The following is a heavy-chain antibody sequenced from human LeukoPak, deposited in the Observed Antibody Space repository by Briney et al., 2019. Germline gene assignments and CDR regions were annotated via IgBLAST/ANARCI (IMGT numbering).Heavy chain of an antibody. D-gene: IGHD2-2*03. CDR2: ISNTGRT. J-gene: IGHJ4*02. CDR3: ARDFGYCSFDY. V-gene: IGHV4-4*07. Sequence: SETLSLTCTVSGGSISSSYLTWIRQPAGKGLEWIGRISNTGRTNYNPSLRSRVTMSVDTSKSQFSLKLTSVSAADTAVYFCARDFGYCSFDYWGQGTLVTVSS. CDR1: GGSISSSY.